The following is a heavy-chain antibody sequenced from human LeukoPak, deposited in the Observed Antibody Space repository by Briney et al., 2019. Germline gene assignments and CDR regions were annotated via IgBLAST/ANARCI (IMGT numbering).Heavy chain of an antibody. D-gene: IGHD3-10*01. Sequence: HPGGSLRLSCAASRFTFSSYAMHWVRQAPGKGLEWVAVISYDGSNKYYADSVKGRFTISRDNSKNTLYLQMNSLRAEDTALYYCAKDEAGFGEPTDAFDIWGQGTMVTVSS. J-gene: IGHJ3*02. CDR2: ISYDGSNK. CDR3: AKDEAGFGEPTDAFDI. V-gene: IGHV3-30*04. CDR1: RFTFSSYA.